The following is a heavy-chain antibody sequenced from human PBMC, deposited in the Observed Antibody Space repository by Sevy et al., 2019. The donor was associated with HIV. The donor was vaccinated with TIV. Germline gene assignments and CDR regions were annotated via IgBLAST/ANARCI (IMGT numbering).Heavy chain of an antibody. CDR3: AKDVVVLIGDAFDI. D-gene: IGHD3-22*01. CDR2: ISGADSST. J-gene: IGHJ3*02. CDR1: GFNFNSYA. Sequence: GGSLRLSCAASGFNFNSYAMNWVRQAPGKGLQWVSAISGADSSTHYADSVKGRFTISRDNSKNTLYLQMNSLRAEDTAIYYCAKDVVVLIGDAFDIWGQGTMVTVSS. V-gene: IGHV3-23*01.